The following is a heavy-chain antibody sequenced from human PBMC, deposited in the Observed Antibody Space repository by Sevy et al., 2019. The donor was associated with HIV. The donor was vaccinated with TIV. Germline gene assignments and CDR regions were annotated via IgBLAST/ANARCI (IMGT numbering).Heavy chain of an antibody. CDR1: GYTFTGYY. CDR2: INPNSGGT. D-gene: IGHD6-13*01. CDR3: ARVRNQVDSSSWPFPPGY. V-gene: IGHV1-2*02. Sequence: ASVKVSCKASGYTFTGYYMHWVRQAPGQGLEWMGWINPNSGGTNYAQKFQGRVTMTRDTSISTAYMELSRLRSDDTAAYYCARVRNQVDSSSWPFPPGYWGQGTLVTVSS. J-gene: IGHJ4*02.